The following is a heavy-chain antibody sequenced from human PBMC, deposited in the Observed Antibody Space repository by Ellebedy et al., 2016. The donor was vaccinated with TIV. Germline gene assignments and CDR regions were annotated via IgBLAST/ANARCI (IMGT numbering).Heavy chain of an antibody. CDR3: ARSGFYAMDV. J-gene: IGHJ6*02. CDR2: ISRSSDYI. V-gene: IGHV3-21*03. CDR1: GFTFSSYT. D-gene: IGHD5-12*01. Sequence: PGGSLRLSCAASGFTFSSYTMNWVRQAPGKGLEWVSSISRSSDYIYYADSVKGCFTISRDNAKNSLYLQMKSLRAEDTTVYYCARSGFYAMDVWGQGTTVTVSS.